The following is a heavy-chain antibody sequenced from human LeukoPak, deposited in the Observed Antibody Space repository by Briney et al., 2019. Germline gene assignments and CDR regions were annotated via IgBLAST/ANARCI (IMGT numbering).Heavy chain of an antibody. Sequence: SETLSLTCTVSGGSISSYYWSWIRQPAGKGLEWIGRIYTSGSTNYNPSLKSRVTISVDTSKNQFSLKLSSVTAADTAVYYCARGSGGDDILTGYYYYMDVWGKGTTVTISS. V-gene: IGHV4-4*07. CDR2: IYTSGST. CDR1: GGSISSYY. CDR3: ARGSGGDDILTGYYYYMDV. D-gene: IGHD3-9*01. J-gene: IGHJ6*03.